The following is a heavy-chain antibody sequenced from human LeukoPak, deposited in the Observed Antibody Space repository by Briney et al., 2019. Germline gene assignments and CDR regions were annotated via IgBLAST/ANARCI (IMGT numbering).Heavy chain of an antibody. Sequence: SETLSLTCAVSGGSISSGGYSWSWIRQPPGKGLEWIGYIYHSGSTYYNPSLKSRVTISVDRSKNQFSLKLSSVTAADTAVYYCARSILDYYDSSGHIDYWGQGTLVTVSS. V-gene: IGHV4-30-2*02. J-gene: IGHJ4*02. D-gene: IGHD3-22*01. CDR1: GGSISSGGYS. CDR2: IYHSGST. CDR3: ARSILDYYDSSGHIDY.